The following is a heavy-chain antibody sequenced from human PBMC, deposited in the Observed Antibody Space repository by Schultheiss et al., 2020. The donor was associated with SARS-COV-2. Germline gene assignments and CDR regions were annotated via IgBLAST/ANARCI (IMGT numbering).Heavy chain of an antibody. D-gene: IGHD3-3*01. J-gene: IGHJ6*02. CDR1: GGSISSSSYY. Sequence: SQTLSLTCTVSGGSISSSSYYWGWIRQPPGKGLEWIGSIYYSGSTYYNPSLKSRVTISVETSKNQFSLKLSSVTAADTAVYYCARYPLYFTIFGVGGGMDVWGQGTTVTVSS. CDR3: ARYPLYFTIFGVGGGMDV. CDR2: IYYSGST. V-gene: IGHV4-39*01.